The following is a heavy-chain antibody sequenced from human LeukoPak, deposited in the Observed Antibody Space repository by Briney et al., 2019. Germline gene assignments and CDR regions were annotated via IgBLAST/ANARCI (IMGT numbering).Heavy chain of an antibody. CDR1: GFTFSSYE. Sequence: GGSLRLSCTASGFTFSSYEMNWVRQAPGKGLEWISYISASGTLTHYADSVEGRFTISRDNAKNSLYLQMNSLRAEDTAVYYCAELGLTMIGGVWGKGTTVIISS. V-gene: IGHV3-48*03. CDR3: AELGLTMIGGV. CDR2: ISASGTLT. D-gene: IGHD3-10*02. J-gene: IGHJ6*04.